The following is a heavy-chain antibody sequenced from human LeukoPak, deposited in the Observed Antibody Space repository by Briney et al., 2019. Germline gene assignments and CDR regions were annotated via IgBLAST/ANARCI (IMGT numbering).Heavy chain of an antibody. CDR3: ARDSPCSSTSCYTGRYYYYYGMDV. J-gene: IGHJ6*02. D-gene: IGHD2-2*02. Sequence: ASVKVSCKASVYTFTGYYMHWVRQAPGQGLEWMGWINPNSGGTNYAQKFQGRVTMTRDTSISTAYMELSRLRSDDTAVYYCARDSPCSSTSCYTGRYYYYYGMDVWGQGTTVTVSS. V-gene: IGHV1-2*02. CDR2: INPNSGGT. CDR1: VYTFTGYY.